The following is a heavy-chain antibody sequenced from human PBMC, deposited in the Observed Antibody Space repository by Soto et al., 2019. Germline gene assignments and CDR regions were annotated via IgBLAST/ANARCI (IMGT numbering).Heavy chain of an antibody. Sequence: QLQLQESGPGLVKPSETLSLTCTVSGGSISSSSYYWGWIRQPPGKGLEWIGSIYYSGSTYYNPSLKSRVTISVDTSKNQFSLKLSSVTAAYTAVYYCASLAVAGPSGYWGQGTLVTVSS. CDR3: ASLAVAGPSGY. CDR2: IYYSGST. V-gene: IGHV4-39*01. CDR1: GGSISSSSYY. D-gene: IGHD6-19*01. J-gene: IGHJ4*02.